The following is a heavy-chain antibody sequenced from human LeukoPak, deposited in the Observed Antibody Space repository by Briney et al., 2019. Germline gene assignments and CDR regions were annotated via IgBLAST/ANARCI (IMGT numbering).Heavy chain of an antibody. D-gene: IGHD3-3*01. CDR2: ISAYNGNT. CDR1: GYTFTSYG. V-gene: IGHV1-18*01. Sequence: ASVKVSCKASGYTFTSYGISWVRQAPGQGLEWMGWISAYNGNTNYAQKLQGRVTMTTDTSTSTAYMELRSLRSDDTAAYYCARNYDFWSGYNRNWFDPWGQGTLVTVSS. CDR3: ARNYDFWSGYNRNWFDP. J-gene: IGHJ5*02.